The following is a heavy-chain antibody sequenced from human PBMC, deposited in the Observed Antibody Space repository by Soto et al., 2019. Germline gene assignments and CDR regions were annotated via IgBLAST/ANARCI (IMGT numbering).Heavy chain of an antibody. V-gene: IGHV3-23*01. CDR3: AKGVRYSSSWIDY. Sequence: EVQLLESGGGLVQPGGSLRLSCAASGFTFSSYAMSWVRQAPGKGLEWVSAISGSGGSTYYADSLKGRFTISRDNSKNTLYLQMNSLRAEDTAVYYCAKGVRYSSSWIDYWGQGTLVTVSS. CDR1: GFTFSSYA. D-gene: IGHD6-13*01. CDR2: ISGSGGST. J-gene: IGHJ4*02.